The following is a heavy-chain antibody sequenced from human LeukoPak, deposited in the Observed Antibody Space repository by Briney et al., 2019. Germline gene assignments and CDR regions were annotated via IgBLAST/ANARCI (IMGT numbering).Heavy chain of an antibody. CDR3: ARVGHSGTYYAT. CDR2: ISSTSTI. Sequence: GGSLRLSCAVSGFTFSSYAMHWVRQAPGKGLEWVSYISSTSTIYYADSVKGRFTISRDNAKNSLYPQMNSLRAEDTAVYYCARVGHSGTYYATWGQGTLVTVSS. V-gene: IGHV3-48*03. CDR1: GFTFSSYA. D-gene: IGHD1-26*01. J-gene: IGHJ4*02.